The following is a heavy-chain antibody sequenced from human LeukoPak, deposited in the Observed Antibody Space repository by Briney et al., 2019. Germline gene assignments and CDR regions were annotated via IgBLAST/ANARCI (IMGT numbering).Heavy chain of an antibody. Sequence: ASVKVSCKASGYTFFNYGVTWVRQAPGQGLEWMGRINAYNGNTGYAQKFQGRVTLTKDTSTNTAYMELRSLRSDDTAVYFCARDRNFGYSYGPFFDYWGQGTLVTVSS. CDR1: GYTFFNYG. CDR3: ARDRNFGYSYGPFFDY. J-gene: IGHJ4*02. D-gene: IGHD5-18*01. V-gene: IGHV1-18*01. CDR2: INAYNGNT.